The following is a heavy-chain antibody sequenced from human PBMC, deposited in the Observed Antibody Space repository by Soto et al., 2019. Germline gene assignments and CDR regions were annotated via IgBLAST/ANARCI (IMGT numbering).Heavy chain of an antibody. J-gene: IGHJ4*02. CDR3: AKGRESSGSYRPFDY. CDR2: ISGGGVAT. V-gene: IGHV3-23*01. Sequence: GGSLRLSCAASGFTFSSYAMSWVRQAPGKGLEWVSAISGGGVATNYADSVKGRFTISRDNSKNTLYLQMNSLRAEDTAVYYCAKGRESSGSYRPFDYWGQGTLVTVSS. CDR1: GFTFSSYA. D-gene: IGHD3-22*01.